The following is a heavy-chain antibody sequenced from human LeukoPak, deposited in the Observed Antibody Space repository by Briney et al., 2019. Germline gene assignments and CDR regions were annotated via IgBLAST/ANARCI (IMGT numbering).Heavy chain of an antibody. V-gene: IGHV3-9*01. CDR2: ISWNSGSI. D-gene: IGHD3-10*01. J-gene: IGHJ4*02. CDR3: ARDQVYLYGSGTALDY. CDR1: GFTFDDYA. Sequence: HTGRSLRLSCAASGFTFDDYAMHWIRPAPGKDLEWVSGISWNSGSIGYADSVKGRFTISRDNAKNSLYLQMNSLRAEDTAVYYCARDQVYLYGSGTALDYWGQGTLVTVSS.